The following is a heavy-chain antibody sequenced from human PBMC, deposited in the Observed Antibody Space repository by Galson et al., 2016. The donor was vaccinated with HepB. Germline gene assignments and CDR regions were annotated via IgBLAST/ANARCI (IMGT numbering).Heavy chain of an antibody. CDR1: GFTFSRYA. D-gene: IGHD6-19*01. Sequence: SLRLSCAASGFTFSRYAMHWVRQAPGKGLEWVAVISYDGSNKDYADSVKGRFTISRDNSKNTPYVQMNSLRAEDTAVYYCARDGTPVAVYGMDVWGQGTTVTVSS. CDR2: ISYDGSNK. CDR3: ARDGTPVAVYGMDV. J-gene: IGHJ6*02. V-gene: IGHV3-30*04.